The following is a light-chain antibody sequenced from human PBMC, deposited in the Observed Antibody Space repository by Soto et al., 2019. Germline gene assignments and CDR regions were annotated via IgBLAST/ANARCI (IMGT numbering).Light chain of an antibody. V-gene: IGLV1-40*01. CDR1: SSNIGAGYD. CDR3: SSYAVTNIFV. Sequence: QSVLTQPPSVSGAPGQRVTISCTGSSSNIGAGYDVHWYQQLPGTAPKLLIYGNTNRPSGVPDRFSGSKSGPSASLAITGLQAEDEADYYCSSYAVTNIFVFGTGTKVTVL. CDR2: GNT. J-gene: IGLJ1*01.